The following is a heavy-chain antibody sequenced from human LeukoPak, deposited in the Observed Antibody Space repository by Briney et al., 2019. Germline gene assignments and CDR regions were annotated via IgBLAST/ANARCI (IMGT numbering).Heavy chain of an antibody. CDR1: GVSTSSTRYY. CDR3: ARVRAYSSSWYARKYYFDY. Sequence: SETLSLTCTVSGVSTSSTRYYWGWIRQPPGKGLEWIGYIYYSGSTYYNPSLKSRVTISVDTSKNQFSLKLSSVTAADTAVYYCARVRAYSSSWYARKYYFDYWGQGTLVTVSS. CDR2: IYYSGST. J-gene: IGHJ4*02. D-gene: IGHD6-13*01. V-gene: IGHV4-39*07.